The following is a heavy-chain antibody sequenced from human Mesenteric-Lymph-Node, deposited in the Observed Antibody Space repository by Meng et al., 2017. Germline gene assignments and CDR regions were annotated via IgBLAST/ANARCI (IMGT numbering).Heavy chain of an antibody. Sequence: VRLEGWDPGVGEPCGITLLTCDVSGGSIRNDQWWGWVRQAPGKGLEWIGEIYHSGRTNYNPSVKSRVSMSVDKSQNHFSLRLSSVTAADTAVYYCTTLYGDSISWGQGTLVTVSS. D-gene: IGHD4-17*01. CDR3: TTLYGDSIS. CDR2: IYHSGRT. J-gene: IGHJ4*02. V-gene: IGHV4-4*02. CDR1: GGSIRNDQW.